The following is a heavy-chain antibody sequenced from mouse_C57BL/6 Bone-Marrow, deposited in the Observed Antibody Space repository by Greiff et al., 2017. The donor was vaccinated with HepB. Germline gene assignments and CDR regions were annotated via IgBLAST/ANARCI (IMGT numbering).Heavy chain of an antibody. CDR2: IYPRSGNT. CDR1: GYTFTSYG. J-gene: IGHJ4*01. D-gene: IGHD2-4*01. Sequence: VQRVESGAELARPGASVKLSCKASGYTFTSYGISWVKQRTGQGLEWIGEIYPRSGNTYYNEKFKGKATLTADKSSSTAYMELRSLTSEDSAVYFCARLHDYDYAMDYWGQGTSVTVSS. CDR3: ARLHDYDYAMDY. V-gene: IGHV1-81*01.